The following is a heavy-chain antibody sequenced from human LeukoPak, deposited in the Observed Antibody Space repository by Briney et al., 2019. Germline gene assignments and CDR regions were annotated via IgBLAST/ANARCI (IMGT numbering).Heavy chain of an antibody. CDR1: GFTFSRYG. D-gene: IGHD2-21*02. J-gene: IGHJ3*02. V-gene: IGHV3-30*03. CDR2: ISYDGSNK. Sequence: PGGSLRLSCAVSGFTFSRYGMHWVRQAPGKGLEWVAVISYDGSNKYYADSVKGRFTISRDNSKNTLYLQMNSLRAEDTAVYYCARQLRYDCGGDCDQGDAFDIWGQGTMVTVSS. CDR3: ARQLRYDCGGDCDQGDAFDI.